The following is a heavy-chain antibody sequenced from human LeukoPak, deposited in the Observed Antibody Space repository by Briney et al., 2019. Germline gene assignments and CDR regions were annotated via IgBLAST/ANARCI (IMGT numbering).Heavy chain of an antibody. Sequence: SETLSLTCTVSGGSISSADYYWRWIRQPPGKGLEWIGYIYWSGSTYYNPSLKSRVTISLDTSKNQFSLKLSAVTAADTAVYYCARAGYYYTSGWFDPWGQGTLVTASS. CDR2: IYWSGST. D-gene: IGHD3-9*01. J-gene: IGHJ5*02. CDR1: GGSISSADYY. V-gene: IGHV4-30-4*01. CDR3: ARAGYYYTSGWFDP.